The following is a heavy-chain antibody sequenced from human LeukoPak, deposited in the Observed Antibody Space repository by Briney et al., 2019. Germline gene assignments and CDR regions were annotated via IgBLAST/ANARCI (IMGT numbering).Heavy chain of an antibody. V-gene: IGHV3-20*04. CDR1: GFTFDDYG. Sequence: GGSLRLSCAASGFTFDDYGMSWVRQAPGKGLEWVSGINWNGGSTGYADSVKGRFTISSDNAKNSLYLQMNSLRDEDTALYYCARSRGLGDIVVVPAAKQGPFFDYWGQGTLVTVSS. CDR2: INWNGGST. D-gene: IGHD2-2*01. J-gene: IGHJ4*02. CDR3: ARSRGLGDIVVVPAAKQGPFFDY.